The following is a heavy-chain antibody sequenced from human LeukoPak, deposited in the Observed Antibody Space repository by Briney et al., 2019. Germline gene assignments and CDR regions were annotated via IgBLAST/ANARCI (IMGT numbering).Heavy chain of an antibody. Sequence: GGSLRLSCAASGFTFSSYAMSWVRQAPGKGLEGVSAISGSGGSTYYADSVKGRFTISRDNSKNTLYLQMNSLRAEDTAVYYCAKDLWGGYDFDYWGQGPLVTVSS. D-gene: IGHD3-16*01. V-gene: IGHV3-23*01. CDR3: AKDLWGGYDFDY. J-gene: IGHJ4*02. CDR1: GFTFSSYA. CDR2: ISGSGGST.